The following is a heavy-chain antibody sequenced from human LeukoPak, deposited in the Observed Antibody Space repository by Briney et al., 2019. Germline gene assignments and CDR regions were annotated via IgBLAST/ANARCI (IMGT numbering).Heavy chain of an antibody. CDR1: GFTFSTYV. D-gene: IGHD6-13*01. J-gene: IGHJ4*02. Sequence: PGGCLRLSCAASGFTFSTYVMSWVRQAPGKGLEWVSTISANGGSTYYTDSVKGRFTISRDNSKNTLYLQMNSLRAEDTAVYYCAKPPPDSSSWLFDYWGQGTLVTVSS. CDR3: AKPPPDSSSWLFDY. V-gene: IGHV3-23*01. CDR2: ISANGGST.